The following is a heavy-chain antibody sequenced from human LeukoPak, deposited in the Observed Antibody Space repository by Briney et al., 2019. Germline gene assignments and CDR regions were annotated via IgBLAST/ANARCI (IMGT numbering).Heavy chain of an antibody. CDR2: INHSGST. D-gene: IGHD1-26*01. Sequence: PSETLSLTCAVYGGSFSGYYWSWIRQPPGKGLEWIGEINHSGSTNYNPSLKSRVTISVDTSKNQFSLRLSSVTAADTAVYYCARPRIVGAPGYFQHWGQGTLVTVSS. J-gene: IGHJ1*01. V-gene: IGHV4-34*01. CDR1: GGSFSGYY. CDR3: ARPRIVGAPGYFQH.